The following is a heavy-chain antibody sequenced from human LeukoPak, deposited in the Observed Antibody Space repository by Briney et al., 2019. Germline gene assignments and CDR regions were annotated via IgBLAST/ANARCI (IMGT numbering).Heavy chain of an antibody. CDR3: AKAREAAADDAFDI. J-gene: IGHJ3*02. Sequence: GGSLRLSCAASGFTFSSYGMHWVRQAPGKGLEWVAFIRYDGSNKYYADSVKGRFTTSRDNSKNTLYLQMNSLRAEDTAVYYCAKAREAAADDAFDIWGQGTMVTVSS. V-gene: IGHV3-30*02. D-gene: IGHD6-13*01. CDR1: GFTFSSYG. CDR2: IRYDGSNK.